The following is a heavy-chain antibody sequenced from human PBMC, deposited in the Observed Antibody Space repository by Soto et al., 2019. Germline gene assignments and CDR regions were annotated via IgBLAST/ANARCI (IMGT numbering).Heavy chain of an antibody. D-gene: IGHD6-19*01. V-gene: IGHV3-48*03. Sequence: EVQLVESGGGLVQPRGSLRLSCAASGFTFSSYEMNWVRQAPGKGLEWISYISSSGNTIYYTDSVKGRFTISRDNAKNSLFLQMNSLRAEDTAVYYCARQWKLQRFFDQWGQGTLVTGSS. CDR2: ISSSGNTI. J-gene: IGHJ4*02. CDR1: GFTFSSYE. CDR3: ARQWKLQRFFDQ.